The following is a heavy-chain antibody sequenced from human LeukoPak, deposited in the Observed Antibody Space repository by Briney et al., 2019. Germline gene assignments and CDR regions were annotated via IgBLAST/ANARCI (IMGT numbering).Heavy chain of an antibody. J-gene: IGHJ4*02. V-gene: IGHV1-69*05. D-gene: IGHD1-26*01. CDR3: ASVTPSSGSYYDN. Sequence: LVKVSCKASGGTFSSYAISWVRQAPGQGLEWMGGIIPIFGTANYAQKFQGRVTITTDESTSTAYMELSSLRSEDTAVYYCASVTPSSGSYYDNWGQGTLVTVSS. CDR2: IIPIFGTA. CDR1: GGTFSSYA.